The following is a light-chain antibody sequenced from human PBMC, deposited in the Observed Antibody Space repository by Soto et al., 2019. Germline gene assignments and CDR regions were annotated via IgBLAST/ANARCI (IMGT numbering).Light chain of an antibody. Sequence: QSVLTQPAYVSGSPGQSITISCTGISSDVGNYNLVSWYQQHPGKVPKLMIYEGSERPSGVSNRFSGSKSGNAASLTISGLQAEDEADYYCCSYAGSSTFVFGGGTKLTVL. J-gene: IGLJ2*01. CDR2: EGS. CDR3: CSYAGSSTFV. V-gene: IGLV2-23*03. CDR1: SSDVGNYNL.